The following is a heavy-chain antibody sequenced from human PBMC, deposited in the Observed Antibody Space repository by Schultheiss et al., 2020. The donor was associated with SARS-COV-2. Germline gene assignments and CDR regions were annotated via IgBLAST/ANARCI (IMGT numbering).Heavy chain of an antibody. J-gene: IGHJ6*02. CDR3: TTLTQWELPDMYYYYGMDV. CDR1: GFTFSNAW. CDR2: IKSKTDGGTT. D-gene: IGHD1-26*01. V-gene: IGHV3-15*01. Sequence: GGSLRLSCAASGFTFSNAWMSWVRQAPGKGLEWVGRIKSKTDGGTTDYAAPVKGRFTISRDDSKNTLYLQMNSLKTEDTAVYYCTTLTQWELPDMYYYYGMDVWGQGTTVTVSS.